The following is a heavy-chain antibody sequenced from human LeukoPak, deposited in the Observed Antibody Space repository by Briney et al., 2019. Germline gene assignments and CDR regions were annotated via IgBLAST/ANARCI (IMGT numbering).Heavy chain of an antibody. CDR3: AKDLNYLGDVDY. Sequence: GGSLRLSCAASGFTFSSYAMHWVRQAPGKGLEWVAVISYDGSNKYYADSVKGRFTISRDNSKNTLYLQMNSLRAEDTAVYYCAKDLNYLGDVDYWGQGTLVTVSS. J-gene: IGHJ4*02. D-gene: IGHD7-27*01. CDR2: ISYDGSNK. V-gene: IGHV3-30-3*01. CDR1: GFTFSSYA.